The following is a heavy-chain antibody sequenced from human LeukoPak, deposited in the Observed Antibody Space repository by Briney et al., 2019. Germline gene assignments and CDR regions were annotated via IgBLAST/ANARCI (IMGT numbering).Heavy chain of an antibody. V-gene: IGHV4-34*01. D-gene: IGHD2-2*01. CDR1: GGSFSDYY. CDR3: AVGYCSSTSCYDEVVAMDV. J-gene: IGHJ6*03. Sequence: PSETLSLTCAVYGGSFSDYYCSWIRQPPGKGLEWIGEINHGGSTNYNPSLKSRVTISVDTSKNQFSLKLTSVTAADTAVYYCAVGYCSSTSCYDEVVAMDVWGKGTTVTVSS. CDR2: INHGGST.